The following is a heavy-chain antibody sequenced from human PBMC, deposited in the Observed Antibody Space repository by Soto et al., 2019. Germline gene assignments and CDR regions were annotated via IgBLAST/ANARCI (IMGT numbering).Heavy chain of an antibody. CDR3: AKNGEPPYCGDGLDV. D-gene: IGHD2-21*02. V-gene: IGHV1-18*01. Sequence: ASVKVSCKASGYTFTRYGISWVRQAPGQGLEWMGWISGYNGDTNYAQKFQDRVSMTIDTSTGTAYMELRSLTSDDTAIYYCAKNGEPPYCGDGLDV. CDR2: ISGYNGDT. J-gene: IGHJ6*01. CDR1: GYTFTRYG.